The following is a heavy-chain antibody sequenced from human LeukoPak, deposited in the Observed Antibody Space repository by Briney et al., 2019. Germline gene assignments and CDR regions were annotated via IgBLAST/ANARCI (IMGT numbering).Heavy chain of an antibody. D-gene: IGHD4-17*01. J-gene: IGHJ4*02. CDR3: AREVEDYVGVLDY. Sequence: PSETLSLTCTVSGGSISSYYWSWIRQPPGKGLEWIGYVFYSGSTNYNPSLKSRVTISVDMSKNQFSLKLTSVTAADTAVYYCAREVEDYVGVLDYWGQGTLVTVSS. CDR1: GGSISSYY. CDR2: VFYSGST. V-gene: IGHV4-59*01.